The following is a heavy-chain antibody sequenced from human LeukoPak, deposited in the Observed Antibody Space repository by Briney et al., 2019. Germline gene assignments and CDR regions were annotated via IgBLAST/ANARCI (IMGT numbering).Heavy chain of an antibody. CDR3: AKARVGATFWYYYMDV. CDR2: ISGSGGST. Sequence: GGSLRLSCAASGFTFSSYAMSWVRQAPGKGLEWVSAISGSGGSTYYADSVKGRFTISRDNSKNTLYLQMNSLRAEDTAVYYCAKARVGATFWYYYMDVRGKGTTVTVSS. J-gene: IGHJ6*03. CDR1: GFTFSSYA. V-gene: IGHV3-23*01. D-gene: IGHD1-26*01.